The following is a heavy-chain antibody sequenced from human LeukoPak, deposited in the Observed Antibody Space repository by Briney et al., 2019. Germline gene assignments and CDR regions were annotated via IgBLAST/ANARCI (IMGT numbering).Heavy chain of an antibody. Sequence: TLSLTCTVSGGSISSGGYYWSWIRQHPGKGLEWIGYIYYSGSTYYNPSLKSRVTISVDTSKNQFSLKLSSVTAADTAVYYCARELSGPEYYFDYWGQGTLVTVSS. J-gene: IGHJ4*02. D-gene: IGHD6-19*01. V-gene: IGHV4-31*03. CDR2: IYYSGST. CDR3: ARELSGPEYYFDY. CDR1: GGSISSGGYY.